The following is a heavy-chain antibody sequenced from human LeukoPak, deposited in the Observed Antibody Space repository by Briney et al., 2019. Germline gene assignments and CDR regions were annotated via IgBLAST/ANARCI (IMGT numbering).Heavy chain of an antibody. CDR3: AGDSMVGSGYYDSYFDH. D-gene: IGHD3-3*01. CDR2: INPNSGGT. J-gene: IGHJ4*02. V-gene: IGHV1-2*02. Sequence: ASVKVSCKASGYTFTGYYMHWVRQAPGQGLEWMGWINPNSGGTNYAQKFQGRVTMTRDTSISTAYMELSRLRSDDTAVYYCAGDSMVGSGYYDSYFDHWGQGTLVTVSS. CDR1: GYTFTGYY.